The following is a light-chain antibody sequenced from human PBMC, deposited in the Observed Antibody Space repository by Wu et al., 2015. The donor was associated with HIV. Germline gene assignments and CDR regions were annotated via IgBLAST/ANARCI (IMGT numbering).Light chain of an antibody. CDR3: QQYYYSPRT. J-gene: IGKJ1*01. V-gene: IGKV3-20*01. CDR2: GAS. CDR1: QIVSSSY. Sequence: ETVLTQSPDTLSLSPGERATLSCRASQIVSSSYLAWYQQKPGQAPRLLIYGASTLATGIPDRFSGGGSGTDFTLTISRLEPEDFAVYYCQQYYYSPRTFGQGTKVEIK.